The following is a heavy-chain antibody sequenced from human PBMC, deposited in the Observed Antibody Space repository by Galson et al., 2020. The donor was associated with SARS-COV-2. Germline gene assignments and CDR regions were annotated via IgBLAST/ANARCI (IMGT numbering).Heavy chain of an antibody. CDR3: AREVGDTETTTFDY. J-gene: IGHJ4*02. D-gene: IGHD4-17*01. V-gene: IGHV1-46*01. Sequence: ASVKVSCKASGYTFTSYHLHWVRQAPGQGLEWMGIINPRDDITAYAQNFQGRVTLTRDTSTRTVYMELSSLRSEDTAVYYCAREVGDTETTTFDYWGQGTLVTVSS. CDR1: GYTFTSYH. CDR2: INPRDDIT.